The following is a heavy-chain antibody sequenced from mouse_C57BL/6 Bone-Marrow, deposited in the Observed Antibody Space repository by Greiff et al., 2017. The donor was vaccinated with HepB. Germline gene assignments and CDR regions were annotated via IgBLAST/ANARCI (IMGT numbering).Heavy chain of an antibody. CDR3: ARGLRTY. CDR2: IDPSDSYT. J-gene: IGHJ2*01. CDR1: GYTFTSYW. Sequence: QVQLQQPGAELVKPGASVKLSCKASGYTFTSYWMQWVKQRPGQGLEWIGEIDPSDSYTNYNQKFKGKATLTVDTSSSSAYMTLSSLTSEDSAVYYCARGLRTYWGQGPTLPVSS. D-gene: IGHD3-1*01. V-gene: IGHV1-50*01.